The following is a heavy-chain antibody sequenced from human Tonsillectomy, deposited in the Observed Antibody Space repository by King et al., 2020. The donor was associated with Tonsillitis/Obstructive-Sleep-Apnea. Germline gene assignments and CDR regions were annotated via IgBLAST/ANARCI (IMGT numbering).Heavy chain of an antibody. Sequence: QLQESGPGLVKPSETLSLTCTVSGGPISSYYWSWIRQPPGKGLEWIGYIYYSGSTNYNPSLKSRVTISVDTSKNQFSLKLSSVTAADTAVYYCARGYSSSWYYFDNWGQGTLVTVSS. CDR1: GGPISSYY. D-gene: IGHD6-13*01. V-gene: IGHV4-59*01. CDR3: ARGYSSSWYYFDN. J-gene: IGHJ4*02. CDR2: IYYSGST.